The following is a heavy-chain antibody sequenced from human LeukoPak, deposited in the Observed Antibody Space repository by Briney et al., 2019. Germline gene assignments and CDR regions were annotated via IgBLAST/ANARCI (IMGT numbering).Heavy chain of an antibody. CDR3: ARITTMVRGVLSY. Sequence: AXVKVSFKASGYPFTSYDINWVRQATGKGLEWMGWMNPYSGNTGYSQKFQGRVTITRNTSIRKAYMELSSLRSEDTAVYYCARITTMVRGVLSYWGQGTLVTVSS. J-gene: IGHJ4*02. CDR1: GYPFTSYD. CDR2: MNPYSGNT. D-gene: IGHD3-10*01. V-gene: IGHV1-8*01.